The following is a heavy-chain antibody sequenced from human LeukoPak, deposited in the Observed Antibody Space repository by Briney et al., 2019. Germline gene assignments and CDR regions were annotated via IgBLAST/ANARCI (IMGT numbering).Heavy chain of an antibody. CDR1: GGTFSRHY. CDR2: IDYSGST. J-gene: IGHJ4*02. V-gene: IGHV4-59*11. Sequence: SETLSLTCTVSGGTFSRHYWSWIRQPPGKGLEWIAYIDYSGSTNYNPSLKSRLTISVDASKNQVSLKLSSVTAADTAVYYCARHQMGANTFDFWGQGTQVTVSS. CDR3: ARHQMGANTFDF. D-gene: IGHD1-26*01.